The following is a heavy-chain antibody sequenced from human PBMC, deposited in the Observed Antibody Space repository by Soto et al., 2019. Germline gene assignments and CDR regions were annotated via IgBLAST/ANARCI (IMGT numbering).Heavy chain of an antibody. CDR3: ARTGFYYYGSGSPVAVDY. V-gene: IGHV4-59*01. D-gene: IGHD3-10*01. CDR1: GGSISDYY. J-gene: IGHJ4*02. Sequence: PSETLSLTCFVSGGSISDYYWSWIRQPPGKGLEWIGYIYSSGTTYYNPSLKSRVTISVDTSKNQFSLRLTSVTAADTAVYYCARTGFYYYGSGSPVAVDYWGQGTLVTVSS. CDR2: IYSSGTT.